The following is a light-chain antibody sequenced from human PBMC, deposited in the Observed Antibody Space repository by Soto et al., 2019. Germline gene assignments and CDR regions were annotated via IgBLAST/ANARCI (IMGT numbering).Light chain of an antibody. Sequence: QSVLTQLASVSGSPGQSITISCTGTSSDVGGYNYVSWYQHHPGKAPKLMIYDVSNRPSGVSNRFSGSKSGNTASRTISGLKAEDEGDYYCSSYTSSSTLVFGGGTQLTVL. CDR2: DVS. CDR3: SSYTSSSTLV. V-gene: IGLV2-14*03. CDR1: SSDVGGYNY. J-gene: IGLJ2*01.